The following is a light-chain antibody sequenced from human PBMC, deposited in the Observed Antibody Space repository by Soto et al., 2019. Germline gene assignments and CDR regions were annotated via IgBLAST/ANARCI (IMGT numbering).Light chain of an antibody. CDR1: TSSIGAGHH. Sequence: QSVLTQPPSVTGAPGHRVTISCSGSTSSIGAGHHVNWYQQFPGSAPKLLIYSNAARPSGVPDRFSGSKSGTSASLAITGLQAEDEADYYCQAFDSHVLGLLFGVGTKLTVL. CDR2: SNA. V-gene: IGLV1-40*01. CDR3: QAFDSHVLGLL. J-gene: IGLJ2*01.